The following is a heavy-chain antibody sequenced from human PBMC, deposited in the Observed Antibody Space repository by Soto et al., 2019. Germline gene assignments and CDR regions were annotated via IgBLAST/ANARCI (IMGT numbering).Heavy chain of an antibody. Sequence: SVKVSCKASGFTFTSSAVQWVRRARGQRLEWIGWIVVGSGNTNYAQKFQERVTITRDMSTSTAYMELSSLRSEDTAVYYCAAPRSYGYEYYYYGMEVWGEGATVSVTS. V-gene: IGHV1-58*01. CDR3: AAPRSYGYEYYYYGMEV. D-gene: IGHD5-18*01. CDR1: GFTFTSSA. J-gene: IGHJ6*04. CDR2: IVVGSGNT.